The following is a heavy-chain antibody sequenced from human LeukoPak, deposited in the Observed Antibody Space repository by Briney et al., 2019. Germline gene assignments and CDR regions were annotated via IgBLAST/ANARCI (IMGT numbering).Heavy chain of an antibody. Sequence: SETLSLTCTVSGGSISSYYWSWIRQPPGKGLEWIGEINHSGSTNYNPSLRGRVTISVDTSKNQFSLNLRSVTAGDTAVYYCARVGVITMIVNYWGQGTLVTVSS. CDR1: GGSISSYY. V-gene: IGHV4-34*01. D-gene: IGHD3-22*01. CDR3: ARVGVITMIVNY. J-gene: IGHJ4*02. CDR2: INHSGST.